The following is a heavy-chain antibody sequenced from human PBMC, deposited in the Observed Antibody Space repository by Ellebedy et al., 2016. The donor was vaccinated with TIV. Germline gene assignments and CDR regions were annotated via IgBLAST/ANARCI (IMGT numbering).Heavy chain of an antibody. D-gene: IGHD2-8*01. V-gene: IGHV3-21*01. CDR1: GFTFSSYS. J-gene: IGHJ3*02. CDR2: IGSSTSYI. CDR3: ARHCPNCIDGVWKCRGDCQNDVFDI. Sequence: GESLKISCAASGFTFSSYSMNWVRQAPGKGLEWVSSIGSSTSYIKYADSVKGRFTISRDNAKNSLYLQMNSLRAEDTAVYYCARHCPNCIDGVWKCRGDCQNDVFDIWGQGTMVTVSS.